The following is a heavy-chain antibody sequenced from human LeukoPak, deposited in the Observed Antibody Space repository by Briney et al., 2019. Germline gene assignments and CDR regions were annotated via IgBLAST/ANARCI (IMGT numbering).Heavy chain of an antibody. CDR3: ARDGFGPMATIGNYFDY. CDR2: ICSGGRT. D-gene: IGHD5-24*01. CDR1: GLSVSSNY. Sequence: GGSLRLSCAVSGLSVSSNYMRWVRQAPGKGLEWVSVICSGGRTFYADSVKGRFSISRDNSKNTIYLQMDRLRVEDTAVYYCARDGFGPMATIGNYFDYWGQGTLVTVSS. V-gene: IGHV3-53*01. J-gene: IGHJ4*02.